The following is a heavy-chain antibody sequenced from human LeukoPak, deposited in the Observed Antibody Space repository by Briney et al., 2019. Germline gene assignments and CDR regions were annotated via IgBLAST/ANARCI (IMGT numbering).Heavy chain of an antibody. CDR2: ISSSSSYI. J-gene: IGHJ6*02. Sequence: GGSLRLSCAASGLTFSSYSMNWVRQAPGKGLEWVSSISSSSSYIYYADSVKGRFTISRDNAKNSLYLQMNSLRAEDTAVYYCARDLQRNYGMDVWGQGTTVTASS. V-gene: IGHV3-21*01. CDR1: GLTFSSYS. CDR3: ARDLQRNYGMDV.